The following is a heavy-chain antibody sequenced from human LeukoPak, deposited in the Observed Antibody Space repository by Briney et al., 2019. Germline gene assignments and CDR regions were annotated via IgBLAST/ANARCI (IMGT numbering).Heavy chain of an antibody. Sequence: SETLSLTCTVSGGSISSSYYYWGWIRQPPGKGLEWIGTMYNSGGTDYNPSLESRVTISVDTSKNQFSLKLSSVTAADTAVYYCARGADRWFDPWGQGTLVTVSS. V-gene: IGHV4-39*07. CDR1: GGSISSSYYY. CDR3: ARGADRWFDP. J-gene: IGHJ5*02. CDR2: MYNSGGT.